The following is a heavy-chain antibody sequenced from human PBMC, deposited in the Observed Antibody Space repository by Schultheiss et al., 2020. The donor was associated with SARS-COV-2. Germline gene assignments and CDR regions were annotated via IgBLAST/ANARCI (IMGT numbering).Heavy chain of an antibody. CDR3: ARASSLGIDSSGYYSYWYFDL. CDR2: IYYSGST. Sequence: SETLSLTCTVSGGSISSSSYYWGWIRQPPGKGLEWIGSIYYSGSTYYNPSLKSRVTMSVDTSKNQFSLKLSSVTAADTAVYYCARASSLGIDSSGYYSYWYFDLWGRGTLVTVSS. V-gene: IGHV4-39*07. J-gene: IGHJ2*01. CDR1: GGSISSSSYY. D-gene: IGHD3-22*01.